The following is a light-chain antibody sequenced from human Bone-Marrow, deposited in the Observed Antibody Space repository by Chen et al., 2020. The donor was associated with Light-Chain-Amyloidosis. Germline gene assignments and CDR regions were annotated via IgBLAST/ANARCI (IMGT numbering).Light chain of an antibody. CDR1: KIGSTS. J-gene: IGLJ3*02. V-gene: IGLV3-21*02. Sequence: SYVLTHPSSVSVAPGQPAPIACGGNKIGSTSVHWYQQTPGQAPLLVVYDDSDRPSGIPERLSGSNSGNTATLTISRVEAGDEADYYCQVWDRRSDRPVFGGGTKLTVL. CDR3: QVWDRRSDRPV. CDR2: DDS.